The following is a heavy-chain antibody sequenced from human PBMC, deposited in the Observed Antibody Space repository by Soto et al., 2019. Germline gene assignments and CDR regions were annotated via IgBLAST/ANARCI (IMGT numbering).Heavy chain of an antibody. Sequence: EVQLLESGGGLVQPGGSLRLSCAASGFTFSSYAMSWVRQAPGKGLEWVSAISGSGGSTYYADSVKGRFTISRDKSKNTVNLQMNSLRVGDTDVYYCGKKVGPGMWDDSSGYYHYWYLDLWGRGTLVTVSS. CDR2: ISGSGGST. J-gene: IGHJ2*01. D-gene: IGHD3-22*01. V-gene: IGHV3-23*01. CDR3: GKKVGPGMWDDSSGYYHYWYLDL. CDR1: GFTFSSYA.